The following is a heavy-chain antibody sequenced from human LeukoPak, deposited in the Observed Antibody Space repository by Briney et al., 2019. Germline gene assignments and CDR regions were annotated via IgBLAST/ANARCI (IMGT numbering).Heavy chain of an antibody. CDR2: IYYTGST. J-gene: IGHJ5*02. CDR3: ARYTTSTLPNWFDP. V-gene: IGHV4-59*08. Sequence: SETLSLACTVSGGSIRGYFWSWMRQPPGKGLEWIGYIYYTGSTSYNPSLTSRVTISLDTSKNQFSLRLSSVTAADTAIYYCARYTTSTLPNWFDPWGQGTLVTVSS. D-gene: IGHD2/OR15-2a*01. CDR1: GGSIRGYF.